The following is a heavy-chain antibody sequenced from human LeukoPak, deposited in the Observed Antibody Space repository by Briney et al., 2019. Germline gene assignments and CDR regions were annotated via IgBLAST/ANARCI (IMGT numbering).Heavy chain of an antibody. CDR1: GGSFSGYY. V-gene: IGHV4-34*01. Sequence: SETLSLTCAVYGGSFSGYYWSWIRQPPGKGLEWIGEINHSGSTNYNPSLKSRVTISVDTSKNQFSLKLSSVTAADTAVYYCAREARMIVVVITTSHYYYYMDVWGKGTTVTVSS. D-gene: IGHD3-22*01. CDR3: AREARMIVVVITTSHYYYYMDV. J-gene: IGHJ6*03. CDR2: INHSGST.